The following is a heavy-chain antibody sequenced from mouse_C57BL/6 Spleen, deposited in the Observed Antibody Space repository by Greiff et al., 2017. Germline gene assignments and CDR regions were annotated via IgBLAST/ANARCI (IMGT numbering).Heavy chain of an antibody. J-gene: IGHJ2*01. CDR1: GYSFTDYN. CDR2: LNPNYGTT. Sequence: EVQLQQSGPELVKPGASVKISCKASGYSFTDYNMNWVKQSNGKSLEWIGVLNPNYGTTSYNQKFKGKATLTVDQSSSTAYMQLNSLTSEDSAVYYCARSGSTVVATGGFDYWGQGTTLTVSS. D-gene: IGHD1-1*01. V-gene: IGHV1-39*01. CDR3: ARSGSTVVATGGFDY.